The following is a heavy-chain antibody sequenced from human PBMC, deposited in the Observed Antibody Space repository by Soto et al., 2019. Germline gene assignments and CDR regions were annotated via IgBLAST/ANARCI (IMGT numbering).Heavy chain of an antibody. Sequence: QVQLVESGGGVVQPGRSLRLSCAASGFTFSSYAMHWVRQAPGKGLEWVAVISYDGSNKYYADSVKGRFTISRDNSKNTLYLQMNSLIAEDTAVYYCARDLGMDTATLDAFDIWGQGTMVTVSS. D-gene: IGHD5-18*01. V-gene: IGHV3-30-3*01. J-gene: IGHJ3*02. CDR3: ARDLGMDTATLDAFDI. CDR1: GFTFSSYA. CDR2: ISYDGSNK.